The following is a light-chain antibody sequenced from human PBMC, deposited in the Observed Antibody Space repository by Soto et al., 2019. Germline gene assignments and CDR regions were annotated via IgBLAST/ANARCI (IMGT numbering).Light chain of an antibody. CDR1: QSVSSY. CDR3: QQRSNWLYT. CDR2: DAS. V-gene: IGKV3-11*01. Sequence: EIVLTQSPATLSLSPGERATLSCRASQSVSSYLAWYQQKPGQAPRLLIYDASNRATGIPARLSGSGSGTDFTLNLSSLEPEDFAVYYCQQRSNWLYTFGQGTKLEIK. J-gene: IGKJ2*01.